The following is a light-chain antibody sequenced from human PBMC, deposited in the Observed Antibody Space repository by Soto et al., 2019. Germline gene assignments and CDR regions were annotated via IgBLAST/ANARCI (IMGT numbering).Light chain of an antibody. CDR1: QSVSTY. J-gene: IGKJ3*01. CDR2: DAS. CDR3: QQRSNWPVT. Sequence: EIVLTQSPATLSLSPGERATLSCRASQSVSTYLAWYQQKFGQAPRLLIYDASNRATGISARFSGSGSGTDFTLTISSLEPEDFAVYYCQQRSNWPVTLGPGTKVDIK. V-gene: IGKV3-11*01.